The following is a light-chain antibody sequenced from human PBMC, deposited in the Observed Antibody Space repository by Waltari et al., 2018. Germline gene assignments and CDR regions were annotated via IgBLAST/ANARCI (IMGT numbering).Light chain of an antibody. Sequence: SYELTQPSSVSVSPGQTARITCSGDVLAKTYARWFQQKPGQAPVLVIYKDSERPSGIPERFSGSSSGTTVTLTISGAQVEDEADYYCYSAADNNGVFGTGTKVTVL. CDR2: KDS. V-gene: IGLV3-27*01. CDR1: VLAKTY. J-gene: IGLJ1*01. CDR3: YSAADNNGV.